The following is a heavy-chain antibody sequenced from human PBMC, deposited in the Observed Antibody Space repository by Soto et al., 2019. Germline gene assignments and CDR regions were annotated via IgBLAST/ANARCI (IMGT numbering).Heavy chain of an antibody. CDR2: INSGGGTK. J-gene: IGHJ4*02. Sequence: EVQLVESGGGLVQPGGSLRLSCAASGFTFSHYGMNWARQAPGRGLEWVTHINSGGGTKSYSDSVKGRFTISRDDAKNTLYLQMYSLRAEDTAIYYCARDPEGINDFDYWGQGTLVTVSS. CDR1: GFTFSHYG. CDR3: ARDPEGINDFDY. V-gene: IGHV3-48*03. D-gene: IGHD2-21*01.